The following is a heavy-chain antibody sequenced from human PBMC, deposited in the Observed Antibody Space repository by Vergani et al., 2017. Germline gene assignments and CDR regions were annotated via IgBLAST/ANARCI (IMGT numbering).Heavy chain of an antibody. CDR1: GFALNRHA. Sequence: QVQLVESGGGVVQPGTSLRLSCVVSGFALNRHAMYWVRQAPGKGLEWVVGISFDGTNEYYPDLVKGRFTISRDIAKNTLYLQVRSLRLEDTGVYHCVGARGLCAGGRCYTEAWDYWVQGTPVTVSS. J-gene: IGHJ4*02. CDR2: ISFDGTNE. D-gene: IGHD2-2*02. V-gene: IGHV3-30-3*01. CDR3: VGARGLCAGGRCYTEAWDY.